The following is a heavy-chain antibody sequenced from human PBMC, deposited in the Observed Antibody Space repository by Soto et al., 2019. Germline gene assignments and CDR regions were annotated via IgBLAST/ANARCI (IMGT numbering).Heavy chain of an antibody. J-gene: IGHJ4*02. CDR3: AKDKVVVTATLDY. D-gene: IGHD2-21*02. CDR1: GFTFSSYA. Sequence: EVQLLESGGGLVQPGGSLRLSCAASGFTFSSYAMSWVRQAPGKGLEWVSAISGSGGSTYYADSVKGRFTISRDNSKNTLYLQMNSLRAEDTAAYYCAKDKVVVTATLDYWGQGTLVTVSS. V-gene: IGHV3-23*01. CDR2: ISGSGGST.